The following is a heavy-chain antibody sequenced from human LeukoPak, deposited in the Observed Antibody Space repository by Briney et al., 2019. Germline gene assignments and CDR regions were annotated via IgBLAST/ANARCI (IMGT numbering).Heavy chain of an antibody. CDR3: ARDKGYYLQYYFDY. Sequence: GGSLRLSCTASGFTFSTYNMNWVRQAPGKGLEWVSYISSSTTTISYADSVKGRFTISRDNAKNSLYLQMNSLRVEDTAVYYCARDKGYYLQYYFDYWGQGTLVTVSS. V-gene: IGHV3-48*04. CDR2: ISSSTTTI. D-gene: IGHD3-22*01. CDR1: GFTFSTYN. J-gene: IGHJ4*02.